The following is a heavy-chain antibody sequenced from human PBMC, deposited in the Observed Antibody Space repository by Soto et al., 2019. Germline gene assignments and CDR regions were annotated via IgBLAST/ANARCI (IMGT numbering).Heavy chain of an antibody. J-gene: IGHJ4*02. CDR2: VGGDGGAP. CDR1: GFTFSNYA. V-gene: IGHV3-23*01. CDR3: AREGVVGGNYETHFDF. D-gene: IGHD1-7*01. Sequence: EVQMLESGGGLVQPGGSLRLSCAASGFTFSNYAMSWLRQASGKRPEWVSAVGGDGGAPNYADSDRGRFTISRDNSKDTLYLQMNSLSTEDTAIYYCAREGVVGGNYETHFDFWCQGTLVTVSS.